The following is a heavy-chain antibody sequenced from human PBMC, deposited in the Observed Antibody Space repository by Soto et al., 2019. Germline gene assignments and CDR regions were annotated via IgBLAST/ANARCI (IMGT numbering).Heavy chain of an antibody. J-gene: IGHJ3*02. CDR3: ASVVNYYDSSEKAFDI. Sequence: PSETLSLTCTVSGGSISSSSYYWGWIRQPPGKGLEWIGSIYYSGSTYYNPSLKSRVTISVDTSKNQFSLKLSSVTAADTAVYYCASVVNYYDSSEKAFDIWGQGTMVTVSS. V-gene: IGHV4-39*01. CDR1: GGSISSSSYY. CDR2: IYYSGST. D-gene: IGHD3-22*01.